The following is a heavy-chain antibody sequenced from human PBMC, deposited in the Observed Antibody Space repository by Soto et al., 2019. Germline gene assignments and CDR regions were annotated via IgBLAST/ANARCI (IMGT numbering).Heavy chain of an antibody. V-gene: IGHV1-69*13. CDR3: ARDIVVVVVATPHYYYGMDV. J-gene: IGHJ6*02. Sequence: SVNVSCKASGGTFNSYAIIWVRQAPGQGLEWMGGIIPIFGTANYTQKFQGRVTITADESTSTAYMELSSLRSEDTAVYYCARDIVVVVVATPHYYYGMDVWGQGTTVTVSS. D-gene: IGHD2-15*01. CDR2: IIPIFGTA. CDR1: GGTFNSYA.